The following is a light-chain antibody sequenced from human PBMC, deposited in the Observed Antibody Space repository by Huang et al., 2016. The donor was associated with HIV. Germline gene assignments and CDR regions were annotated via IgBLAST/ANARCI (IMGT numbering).Light chain of an antibody. CDR1: QSVSSN. CDR2: GAS. Sequence: EIVMTQSPATLSVSPGERATLSCRASQSVSSNLAWYQQKPGQAPRLLIYGASTRATGIPARVRGRGSGTEFTLTISSLQSEDFAVYYCQQYNNWPQTFGQGTKVEIK. J-gene: IGKJ1*01. V-gene: IGKV3-15*01. CDR3: QQYNNWPQT.